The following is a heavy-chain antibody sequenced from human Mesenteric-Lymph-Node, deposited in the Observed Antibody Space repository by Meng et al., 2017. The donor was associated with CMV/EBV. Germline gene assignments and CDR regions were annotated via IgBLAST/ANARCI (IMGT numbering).Heavy chain of an antibody. J-gene: IGHJ5*02. V-gene: IGHV4-34*01. CDR1: GGSFSDYY. Sequence: LSLTCAVYGGSFSDYYLSWIRQPPGKGLEWIGEINHSGSTNYNPSLKSRVTISVDTSNNQFSLKLRSVTAADAAVYYCARGVGVDPWGQGTLVTVSS. CDR3: ARGVGVDP. CDR2: INHSGST.